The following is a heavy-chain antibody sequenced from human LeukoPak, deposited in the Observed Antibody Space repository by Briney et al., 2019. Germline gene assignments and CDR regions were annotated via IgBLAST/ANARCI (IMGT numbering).Heavy chain of an antibody. V-gene: IGHV4-39*01. CDR3: ARGRLTMAVVGLYYLGF. CDR1: GGSVAGRDNY. CDR2: ISYSGGT. Sequence: SETLSLTCTVSGGSVAGRDNYWAWIRQSPGKGLEWIGSISYSGGTYYNPSLKSRVTISVATSKTQFSLKLSSVTAADTAVYYCARGRLTMAVVGLYYLGFWGQGTLVTVSS. D-gene: IGHD3-22*01. J-gene: IGHJ4*02.